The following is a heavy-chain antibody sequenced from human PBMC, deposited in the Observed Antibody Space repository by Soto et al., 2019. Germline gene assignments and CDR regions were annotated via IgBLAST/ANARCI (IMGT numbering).Heavy chain of an antibody. CDR1: VYTFTSYY. CDR2: INPSGGST. Sequence: ASVNVSCKASVYTFTSYYIHWLRQAPSQELDGMGIINPSGGSTSYAQKFQGRVTMTRDTSTRTVYMELRSLRSEDTAVYYCARDLFWSGYSPLYYYYGMDVWGQGTTVTVSS. V-gene: IGHV1-46*01. D-gene: IGHD3-3*01. CDR3: ARDLFWSGYSPLYYYYGMDV. J-gene: IGHJ6*02.